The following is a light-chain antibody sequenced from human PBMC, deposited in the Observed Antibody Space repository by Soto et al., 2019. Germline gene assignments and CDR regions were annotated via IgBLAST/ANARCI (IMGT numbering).Light chain of an antibody. CDR2: EAS. CDR1: QDISGH. Sequence: DIQVTQSPSSLSASVGDRVTITRRASQDISGHLAWYQQKPGKVPKLLIYEASTLQSGVPSRFSASGSGTDFTLTISSLQPEDVATYYCQKYNGTPRTFGQGTKVELK. V-gene: IGKV1-27*01. J-gene: IGKJ1*01. CDR3: QKYNGTPRT.